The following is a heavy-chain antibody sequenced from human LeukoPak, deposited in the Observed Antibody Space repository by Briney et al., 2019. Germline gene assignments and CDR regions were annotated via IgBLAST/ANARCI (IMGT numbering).Heavy chain of an antibody. Sequence: PGGSLRLSCAASGFTVSSNYMSWVRQAPGKGLEWVSVIYSGGSTYYADSVKGRFTISRDNSKNTLYLQMNSLRAEDTAVYYCARENPKYYYYGMDVWGQGTTVTVSS. J-gene: IGHJ6*02. CDR3: ARENPKYYYYGMDV. CDR2: IYSGGST. CDR1: GFTVSSNY. V-gene: IGHV3-66*01.